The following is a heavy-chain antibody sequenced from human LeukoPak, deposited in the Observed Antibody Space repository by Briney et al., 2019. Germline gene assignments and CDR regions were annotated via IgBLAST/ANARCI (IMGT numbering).Heavy chain of an antibody. V-gene: IGHV4-34*01. Sequence: SETLSLTCAVYGGSFSGYYWSWIRQPPGKELEWIGEINHSGSTNYNPSLKSRVTISVDTSKNQFSLKLSSVTAADTAVYYCARGDHDFWSGYYRGAFDIWGQGTMVTVSS. J-gene: IGHJ3*02. CDR3: ARGDHDFWSGYYRGAFDI. CDR1: GGSFSGYY. CDR2: INHSGST. D-gene: IGHD3-3*01.